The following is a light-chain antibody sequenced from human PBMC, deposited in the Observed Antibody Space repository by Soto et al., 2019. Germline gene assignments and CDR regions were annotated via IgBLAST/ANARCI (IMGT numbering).Light chain of an antibody. CDR3: AAWDNSLNGPV. CDR2: TNN. Sequence: QSVLTQPPSASGTPGQRVTISCSGSTSNIGTNTVNWYQQLPGTAPKLLIYTNNQRPSAVPDRFSGSKSGTSASLVISGLQSEDDADYYCAAWDNSLNGPVFGGGTKLTVL. CDR1: TSNIGTNT. V-gene: IGLV1-44*01. J-gene: IGLJ2*01.